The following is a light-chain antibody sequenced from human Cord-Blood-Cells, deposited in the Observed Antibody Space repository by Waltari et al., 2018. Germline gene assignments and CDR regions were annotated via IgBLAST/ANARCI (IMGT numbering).Light chain of an antibody. CDR1: SSNIGSNT. Sequence: QSVLTQPPSASGPPGPRVTISCSGSSSNIGSNTVNWYQQLPGTAPKLLIYSNNQRPSGVPDRFSGSKSGTSASLAISGLQSEDEADYYCAAWDDSLNVVFGGGTKLTVL. CDR3: AAWDDSLNVV. V-gene: IGLV1-44*01. CDR2: SNN. J-gene: IGLJ3*02.